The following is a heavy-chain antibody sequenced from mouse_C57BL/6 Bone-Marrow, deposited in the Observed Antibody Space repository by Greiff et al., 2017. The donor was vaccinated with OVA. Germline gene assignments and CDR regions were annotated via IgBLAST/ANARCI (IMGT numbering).Heavy chain of an antibody. Sequence: VQLQQSGAELVKPGASVKLSCKASGYTFTSYWMQWVKQRPGQGLEWIGEIDPSDSYTNYNQKFKGKATLTVDTSSSTAYMQLSSLTSEDSAVYYCAREGIYYGSSYGWYFDVWGTGTTVTVSS. D-gene: IGHD1-1*01. V-gene: IGHV1-50*01. J-gene: IGHJ1*03. CDR3: AREGIYYGSSYGWYFDV. CDR1: GYTFTSYW. CDR2: IDPSDSYT.